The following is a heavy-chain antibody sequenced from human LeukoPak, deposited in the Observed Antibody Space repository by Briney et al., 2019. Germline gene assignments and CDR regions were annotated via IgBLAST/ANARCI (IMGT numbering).Heavy chain of an antibody. CDR1: GYTFTGYH. D-gene: IGHD3-10*01. J-gene: IGHJ3*02. V-gene: IGHV1-18*04. CDR3: ARGFTHRMYYSAGGDAFDI. CDR2: ISAYNGNT. Sequence: ASVKVSCKASGYTFTGYHMHWVRQAPGQGLEWMGWISAYNGNTNYAQKLQGRVTMTTDTSTSTAYMELRSLRSDDTAVYYCARGFTHRMYYSAGGDAFDIWGQGTMVTVSS.